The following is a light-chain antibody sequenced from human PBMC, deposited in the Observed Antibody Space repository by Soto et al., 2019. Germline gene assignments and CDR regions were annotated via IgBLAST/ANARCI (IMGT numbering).Light chain of an antibody. CDR1: QSISNH. Sequence: PSSLSASVEDRVIITCRASQSISNHLNWYQXTXGXXXKXXXFAASSLQSGVPSRFSGRGYGTDFTLTISSLEPEDFAVYYCQQRLSWPITFGQGTRLEI. V-gene: IGKV1-39*01. CDR3: QQRLSWPIT. CDR2: AAS. J-gene: IGKJ5*01.